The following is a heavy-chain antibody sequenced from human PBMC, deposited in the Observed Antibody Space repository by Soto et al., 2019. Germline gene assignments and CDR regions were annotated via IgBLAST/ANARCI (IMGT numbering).Heavy chain of an antibody. Sequence: VEVSWKASGVALASCARRCARQAPGQGLEWMGWISAYNGNTNYAQKLQGRVTMTTDTSTSTAYMELRSLRSDDTAVYYCARATTIGWFAPWGHGSPVPVSS. D-gene: IGHD4-4*01. J-gene: IGHJ5*02. CDR1: GVALASCA. CDR3: ARATTIGWFAP. CDR2: ISAYNGNT. V-gene: IGHV1-18*01.